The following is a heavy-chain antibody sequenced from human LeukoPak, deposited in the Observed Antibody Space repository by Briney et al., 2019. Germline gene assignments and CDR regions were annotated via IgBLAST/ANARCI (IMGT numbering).Heavy chain of an antibody. CDR1: GGSISSYY. V-gene: IGHV4-59*01. CDR3: ASVYCGGDCYLGY. D-gene: IGHD2-21*02. CDR2: IYYSGST. J-gene: IGHJ4*02. Sequence: PSETLSLTCTVSGGSISSYYWSWIRQPPGKGLEWIGYIYYSGSTNYNPPLKSRVTISVDTSKNQFSLKLSSVTAADTAVYYCASVYCGGDCYLGYWGQGTLVTVSS.